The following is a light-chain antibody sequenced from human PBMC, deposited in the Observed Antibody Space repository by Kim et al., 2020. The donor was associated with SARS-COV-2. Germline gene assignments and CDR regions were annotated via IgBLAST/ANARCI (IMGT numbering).Light chain of an antibody. CDR3: QQRSDWPLT. CDR2: GAS. CDR1: QGIGTY. Sequence: LSPGERATPACRASQGIGTYLGWYQHKPGQAPRLLIYGASNRATGIPARFSGSGSGTDFTLTISSLEPEDLAVYYCQQRSDWPLTFGGGTKVEIK. J-gene: IGKJ4*01. V-gene: IGKV3-11*01.